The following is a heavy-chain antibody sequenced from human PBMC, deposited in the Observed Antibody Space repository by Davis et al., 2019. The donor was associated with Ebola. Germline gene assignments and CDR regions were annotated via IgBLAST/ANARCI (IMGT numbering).Heavy chain of an antibody. Sequence: AASVKVSCKTSGYTFSNYAINWLRQAPGQGLEYVAWINGDNGNTDYAQKVQGRITLTTDRSTGTVYMELRSLRSDDTAIYYCARDILGYCSRSSCYLDYWGQGTLVTVSS. V-gene: IGHV1-18*01. CDR3: ARDILGYCSRSSCYLDY. CDR1: GYTFSNYA. D-gene: IGHD2-2*01. CDR2: INGDNGNT. J-gene: IGHJ4*02.